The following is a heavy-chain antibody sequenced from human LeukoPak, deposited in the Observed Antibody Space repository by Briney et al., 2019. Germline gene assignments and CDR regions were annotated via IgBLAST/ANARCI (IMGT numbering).Heavy chain of an antibody. CDR1: GFTFSSYE. J-gene: IGHJ4*02. CDR2: ISSSGTTI. CDR3: ARKYCSTTSCLFDN. V-gene: IGHV3-48*03. D-gene: IGHD2-2*01. Sequence: PGGSLRLSCAASGFTFSSYEMNWVRQAPGKGLQWVSDISSSGTTIYYADSVKGRFTISRDNAKNSLYLQMNSLRAEDTAVYYCARKYCSTTSCLFDNWGQGTLLSVSS.